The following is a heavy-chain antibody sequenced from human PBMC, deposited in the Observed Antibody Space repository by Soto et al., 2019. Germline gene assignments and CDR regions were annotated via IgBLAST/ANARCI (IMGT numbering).Heavy chain of an antibody. Sequence: VKVSCKAAGYTFTTYGISWVRQAPGQGLEWMGWISAYNGNTNYAQKFQDRVTMTTDTSTSTAYMELRSLRPDDTAVYYCARDVIAVRPGWFDPWGQGTLVTVSS. D-gene: IGHD6-6*01. CDR2: ISAYNGNT. CDR3: ARDVIAVRPGWFDP. V-gene: IGHV1-18*01. J-gene: IGHJ5*02. CDR1: GYTFTTYG.